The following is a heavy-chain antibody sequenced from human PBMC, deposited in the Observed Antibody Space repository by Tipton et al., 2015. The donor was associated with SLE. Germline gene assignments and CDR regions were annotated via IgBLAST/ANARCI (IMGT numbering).Heavy chain of an antibody. J-gene: IGHJ4*02. CDR3: ARGISSGRWNY. CDR1: GGSFSGYY. V-gene: IGHV4-34*01. Sequence: TLSLTCAVYGGSFSGYYCSWIRQPPGKGLEWIGEINHSGSTNYNPSLKSRVTISVDTSKNQFSLKLSSVTAADTAVYFCARGISSGRWNYWGQGNLVTVSS. D-gene: IGHD6-19*01. CDR2: INHSGST.